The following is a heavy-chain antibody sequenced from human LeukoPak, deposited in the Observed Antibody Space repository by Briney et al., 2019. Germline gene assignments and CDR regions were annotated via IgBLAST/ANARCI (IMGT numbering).Heavy chain of an antibody. V-gene: IGHV1-18*01. CDR1: GYTFTSYG. J-gene: IGHJ3*02. CDR2: ISAYNGNT. Sequence: ASVKVSCKASGYTFTSYGTSWVRQAPGQGLEWMGWISAYNGNTNYAQKLQGRVTMTTDTSTSTAYMELRSLRSDDTAVYYCARANGGSLPGAFDIWGQGTMVTVSS. D-gene: IGHD1-26*01. CDR3: ARANGGSLPGAFDI.